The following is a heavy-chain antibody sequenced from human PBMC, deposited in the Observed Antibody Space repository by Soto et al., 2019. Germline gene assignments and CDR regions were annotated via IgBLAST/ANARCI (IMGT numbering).Heavy chain of an antibody. V-gene: IGHV1-2*02. CDR3: ARDQYSGGSCLPHPGGY. CDR2: INPNSGGT. D-gene: IGHD2-15*01. CDR1: GYTFTGYY. J-gene: IGHJ4*02. Sequence: ASVKVSCKASGYTFTGYYMHWVRQAPGQGLEWMGWINPNSGGTNYAQKFQGRVTMTRDTSIRTAYMELSRLRSDDTAVYYCARDQYSGGSCLPHPGGYWGQGTLVTVSS.